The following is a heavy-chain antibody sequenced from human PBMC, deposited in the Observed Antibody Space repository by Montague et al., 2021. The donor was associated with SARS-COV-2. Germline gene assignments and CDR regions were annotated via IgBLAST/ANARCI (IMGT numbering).Heavy chain of an antibody. V-gene: IGHV3-23*01. CDR3: AKDQSTQQLVRRGFDP. CDR2: ISGTDAGT. CDR1: GFTFSSYA. J-gene: IGHJ5*02. Sequence: SLRLSCAASGFTFSSYAMSWVRQAPGKGLEWVSTISGTDAGTYYADSVKGRFTISRDNSKNTLYLQMNSLRAEDTAVYYCAKDQSTQQLVRRGFDPWGQGTLVTVSS. D-gene: IGHD6-13*01.